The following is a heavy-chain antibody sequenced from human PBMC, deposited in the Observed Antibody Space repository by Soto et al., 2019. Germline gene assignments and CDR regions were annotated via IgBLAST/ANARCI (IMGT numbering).Heavy chain of an antibody. J-gene: IGHJ6*02. D-gene: IGHD2-2*01. V-gene: IGHV1-18*04. CDR2: ISAYNGNT. CDR3: ARGPYCSSTSCYPPFSGHGMDV. CDR1: GYTFTSYG. Sequence: ASVKVSCKASGYTFTSYGISWVRQAPGQGLEWMGWISAYNGNTNYAQKLQGRVTMTTDTSTSTAYMELRSLRSDDTAVYYCARGPYCSSTSCYPPFSGHGMDVWGQGTTVTAP.